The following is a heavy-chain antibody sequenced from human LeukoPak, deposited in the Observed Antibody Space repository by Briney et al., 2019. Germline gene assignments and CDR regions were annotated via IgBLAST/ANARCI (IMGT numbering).Heavy chain of an antibody. CDR1: GGSISSSSYY. CDR2: IYYSGST. Sequence: SETLSLTCTVSGGSISSSSYYWGWIRQPPGKGLEWIGSIYYSGSTYYNPSLKSRVTISVDTSKNQFSLKLSSVTAADTAVYYCARLMIVVVPAAIAEPDYWGQGTLVIVSS. D-gene: IGHD2-2*01. CDR3: ARLMIVVVPAAIAEPDY. J-gene: IGHJ4*02. V-gene: IGHV4-39*01.